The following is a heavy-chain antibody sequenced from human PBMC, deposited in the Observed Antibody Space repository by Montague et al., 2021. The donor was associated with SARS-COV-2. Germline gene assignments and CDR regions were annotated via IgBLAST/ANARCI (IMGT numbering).Heavy chain of an antibody. V-gene: IGHV4-61*02. D-gene: IGHD6-13*01. J-gene: IGHJ5*02. CDR3: ARDEGIAATVLNWFDP. Sequence: TLSLTCTVSGGSISSGSYFWSWIRQPAGKGLEWIGRIYTSGSTNYNPSLKSRVTISVDTSKNQFSLKLSSVTAADTAVYYCARDEGIAATVLNWFDPWGQGTLVTVSS. CDR1: GGSISSGSYF. CDR2: IYTSGST.